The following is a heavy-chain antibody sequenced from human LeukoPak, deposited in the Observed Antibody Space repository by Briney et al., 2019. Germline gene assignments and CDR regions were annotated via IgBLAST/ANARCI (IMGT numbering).Heavy chain of an antibody. CDR1: TFTINIYA. V-gene: IGHV3-23*01. CDR3: ARVIGSYGDSAY. D-gene: IGHD4-17*01. Sequence: GGSLRLSRAPSTFTINIYAMTWVRQAPGKGLEWVSSITVNGRGTSYADSVKGRFTISRDNAKNSLYLQMNSLRAEDTAVYYCARVIGSYGDSAYWGQGTLVTVSS. J-gene: IGHJ4*02. CDR2: ITVNGRGT.